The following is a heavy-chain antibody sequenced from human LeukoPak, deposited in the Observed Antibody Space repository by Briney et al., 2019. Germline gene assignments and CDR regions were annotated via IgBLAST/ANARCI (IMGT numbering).Heavy chain of an antibody. D-gene: IGHD1-1*01. CDR1: GFTFSSYA. J-gene: IGHJ5*02. Sequence: PGGSLRLSCAASGFTFSSYAMSWVRQAPGKGLEWVSGITWNGGSTGYVDPVKGRFTISRDNAKNSLYLQMNSLRAEDTALYYCARGIDDGDNWFDPWGQGTLVTVSS. CDR2: ITWNGGST. V-gene: IGHV3-20*04. CDR3: ARGIDDGDNWFDP.